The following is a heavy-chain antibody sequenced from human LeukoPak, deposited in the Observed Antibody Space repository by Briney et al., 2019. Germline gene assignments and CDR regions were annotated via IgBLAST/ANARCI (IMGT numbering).Heavy chain of an antibody. CDR1: GGSFSGYY. J-gene: IGHJ3*02. CDR3: ASGYYDSSGYYAFDI. CDR2: INHSGST. Sequence: PSETLSLTCAVYGGSFSGYYWSWIRQPPGKGLEWIGEINHSGSTNYNPSLKSRVTISVDTSKNQFSLKLSSVTAADTAVYYCASGYYDSSGYYAFDIWGQGTMVTVSS. V-gene: IGHV4-34*01. D-gene: IGHD3-22*01.